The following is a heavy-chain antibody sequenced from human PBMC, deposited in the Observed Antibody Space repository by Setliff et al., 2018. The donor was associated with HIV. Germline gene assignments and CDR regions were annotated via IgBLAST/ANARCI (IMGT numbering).Heavy chain of an antibody. D-gene: IGHD6-19*01. CDR3: ARHRAVAGANYFDF. V-gene: IGHV4-38-2*01. J-gene: IGHJ4*02. Sequence: PSETLSLTCAVSGYSISSGYYWGWIRQPPGKGLEWIGCIYQSGSTYYNVSLKSRVIISVDTSKNQFSLKLNSVTAADTAIYYRARHRAVAGANYFDFWGQGTLVTVS. CDR1: GYSISSGYY. CDR2: IYQSGST.